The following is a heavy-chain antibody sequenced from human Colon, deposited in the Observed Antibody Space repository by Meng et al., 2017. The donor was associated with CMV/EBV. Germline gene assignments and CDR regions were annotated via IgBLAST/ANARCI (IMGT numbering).Heavy chain of an antibody. D-gene: IGHD2-2*02. CDR1: GGSISSSSYY. V-gene: IGHV4-61*05. Sequence: SETLSLTCTVSGGSISSSSYYWGWIRQPPGKGLEWIGYIYYSGSTNYNPSLKSRVTISVDTSKNQFSLKLSSVTAADTAVYYCARGRRCSSTSCYNFDYWGQGTLVTVS. J-gene: IGHJ4*02. CDR3: ARGRRCSSTSCYNFDY. CDR2: IYYSGST.